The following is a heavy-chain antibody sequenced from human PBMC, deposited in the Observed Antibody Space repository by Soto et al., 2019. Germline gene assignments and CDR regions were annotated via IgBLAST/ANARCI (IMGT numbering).Heavy chain of an antibody. J-gene: IGHJ4*02. CDR2: ISYDGNNE. CDR1: GFTFSSYG. V-gene: IGHV3-30*18. D-gene: IGHD3-22*01. CDR3: AKDTYYHDSSGYYVFDH. Sequence: QVQLVESGGGVVQPGRSLSLSCTASGFTFSSYGMHWVRQTPGMGLEWVAHISYDGNNEHYTDSVKGRFTISRDNSKNTVYLQMNSLRTEDPALYYCAKDTYYHDSSGYYVFDHWGQGTLVTVSS.